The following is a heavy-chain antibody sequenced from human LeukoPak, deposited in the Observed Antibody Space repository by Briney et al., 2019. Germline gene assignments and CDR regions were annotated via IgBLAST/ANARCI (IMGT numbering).Heavy chain of an antibody. V-gene: IGHV1-8*02. D-gene: IGHD2-15*01. CDR1: GYTFTGYY. Sequence: ASVKVSCKASGYTFTGYYMHWVRQAPGQGLEWMGWMNPNSGNTGYAQKFQGRVTMTRNTSISTAYMELSSLRSEDTAVYYCAREDIGFDYWGQGTLVTVSS. J-gene: IGHJ4*02. CDR3: AREDIGFDY. CDR2: MNPNSGNT.